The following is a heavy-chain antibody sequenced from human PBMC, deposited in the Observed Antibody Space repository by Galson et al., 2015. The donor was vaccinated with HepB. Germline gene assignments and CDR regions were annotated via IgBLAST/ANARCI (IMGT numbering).Heavy chain of an antibody. CDR3: ARQDTEETSSSWYFWFDP. D-gene: IGHD6-13*01. CDR1: GYSFTSYW. V-gene: IGHV5-10-1*01. J-gene: IGHJ5*02. Sequence: QSGAEVKKPGESLRISCKGSGYSFTSYWISWVRQMPGKGLEWMGRIDPSDSYTNYSPSFQGHVTISADKSISTAYLQWSSLKASDTAMYYCARQDTEETSSSWYFWFDPWGQGTLVTVSS. CDR2: IDPSDSYT.